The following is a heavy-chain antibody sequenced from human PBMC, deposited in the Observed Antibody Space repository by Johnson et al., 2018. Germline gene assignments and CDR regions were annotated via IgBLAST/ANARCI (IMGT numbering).Heavy chain of an antibody. V-gene: IGHV3-48*02. CDR3: ARGCSYTICYRTDYFQH. Sequence: VQLVESGGGLVQPGGSLRLSCAASGFTFDGFSMNWVRQAPGKGLEWVTHISSSGTTTYYEDSVRGRFTISRDNAKNSLYLQVNSLRDEDTAVYYCARGCSYTICYRTDYFQHWGQGTLVTVSS. J-gene: IGHJ1*01. D-gene: IGHD2-2*02. CDR1: GFTFDGFS. CDR2: ISSSGTTT.